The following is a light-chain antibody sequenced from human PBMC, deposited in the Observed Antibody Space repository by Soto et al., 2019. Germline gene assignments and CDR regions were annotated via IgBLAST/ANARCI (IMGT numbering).Light chain of an antibody. CDR1: SSDVGGYNY. Sequence: QSALTQPRSVSGSPGQSVTISCTGTSSDVGGYNYVSWYQQYPGKAPKLMIYDVSKRPSGVPDRFSGSKSDNTASLTISGLQAEDEADYYCCSYAGSYTYVFGTGTKVTVL. CDR2: DVS. J-gene: IGLJ1*01. CDR3: CSYAGSYTYV. V-gene: IGLV2-11*01.